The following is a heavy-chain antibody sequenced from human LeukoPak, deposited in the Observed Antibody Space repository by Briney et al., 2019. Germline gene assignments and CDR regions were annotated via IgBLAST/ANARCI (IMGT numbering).Heavy chain of an antibody. Sequence: SETLSLTCTVSGGSISSGSYYWSWIRQPAGKGLEWIGRIYTSGSTNYNPSLKSRVTISVDTSKNQFSLKLSSVTAADTAVYYCARGRDGYNSYYYYYYMDVWGKGTTVTISS. V-gene: IGHV4-61*02. D-gene: IGHD5-24*01. CDR1: GGSISSGSYY. CDR3: ARGRDGYNSYYYYYYMDV. J-gene: IGHJ6*03. CDR2: IYTSGST.